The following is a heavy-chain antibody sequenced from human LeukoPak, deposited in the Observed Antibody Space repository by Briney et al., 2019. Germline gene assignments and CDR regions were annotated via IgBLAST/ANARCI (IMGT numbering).Heavy chain of an antibody. Sequence: PGGSLRLSCAASGFTFSSYGMNWVRQAPGKGLEWVSYISSSGSTIYYADSVKGRFTISRDNAKNSLYLQMNSLRAEDTAVYYCARDGGDDGSGYYSRYYYYGMDVWGQGTTVTVSS. CDR3: ARDGGDDGSGYYSRYYYYGMDV. V-gene: IGHV3-48*03. D-gene: IGHD3-22*01. J-gene: IGHJ6*02. CDR1: GFTFSSYG. CDR2: ISSSGSTI.